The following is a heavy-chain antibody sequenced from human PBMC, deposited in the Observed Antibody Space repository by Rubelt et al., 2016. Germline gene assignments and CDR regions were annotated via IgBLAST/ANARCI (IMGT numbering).Heavy chain of an antibody. Sequence: SGSTNYNPSLKSRVTISVDRSKNQFSLKLSSVTAADTAVYYCARERGGFDYWGQGTLVTVSS. V-gene: IGHV4-30-2*01. CDR2: SGST. CDR3: ARERGGFDY. D-gene: IGHD3-10*01. J-gene: IGHJ4*02.